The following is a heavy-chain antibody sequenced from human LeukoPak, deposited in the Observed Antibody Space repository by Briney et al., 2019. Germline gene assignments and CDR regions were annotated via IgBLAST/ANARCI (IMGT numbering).Heavy chain of an antibody. CDR1: GGSISSGSYY. Sequence: SQTLSLTCTVSGGSISSGSYYWSWIRQPDGMGLEWIGRIYTSGSTNYNPSLKSRVTISVDTSKNQFSLKLSSVTAADTAVYYCAKQMATILAWFDPWGQGTLVTVSS. V-gene: IGHV4-61*02. D-gene: IGHD5-24*01. J-gene: IGHJ5*02. CDR3: AKQMATILAWFDP. CDR2: IYTSGST.